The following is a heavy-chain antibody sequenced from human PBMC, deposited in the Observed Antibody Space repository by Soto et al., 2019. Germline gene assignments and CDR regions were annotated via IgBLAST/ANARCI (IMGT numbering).Heavy chain of an antibody. J-gene: IGHJ4*02. V-gene: IGHV3-23*01. Sequence: EVQLLESGGGLVQPGGSLRLSCAASGFTFSSYAMSWVRQAPGKGLEWVSAISGSGGSTYYADSVKGRFTISRDNSKNTLYLQMNSLRADDTAVYYCAKDITVTTTTQYYFDYWGQGTLVTVSS. CDR3: AKDITVTTTTQYYFDY. D-gene: IGHD4-17*01. CDR1: GFTFSSYA. CDR2: ISGSGGST.